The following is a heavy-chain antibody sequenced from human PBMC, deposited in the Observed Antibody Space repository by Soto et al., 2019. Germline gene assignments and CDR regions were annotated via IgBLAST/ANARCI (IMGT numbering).Heavy chain of an antibody. CDR2: ISARGGST. Sequence: EVQLLESGGGLVQPGGSLRLSCAASGFTFSTYAMSWVRQAPGKGLEWVSGISARGGSTFYADSVKGRFTVSRDNSRNTLYLQVISLRAEDTAVSYCAKDRRSSTKYAYRMEVWGQGTTVTVSS. D-gene: IGHD1-1*01. CDR3: AKDRRSSTKYAYRMEV. CDR1: GFTFSTYA. V-gene: IGHV3-23*01. J-gene: IGHJ6*02.